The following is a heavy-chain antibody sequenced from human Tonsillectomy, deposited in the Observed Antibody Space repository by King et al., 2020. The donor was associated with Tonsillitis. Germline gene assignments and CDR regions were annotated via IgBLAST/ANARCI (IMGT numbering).Heavy chain of an antibody. CDR2: IIPMFASA. CDR1: GGTFGNSA. Sequence: VQLVESGAEVKKPGSSVRVSCRASGGTFGNSAISWVRQAPGQGLEWMGGIIPMFASASYAQNFQGRVTFTADESTSTAFMELRSLTPEDTAVYFCARDQGLTTHGDSDSWGQGTLVTVSS. V-gene: IGHV1-69*01. J-gene: IGHJ4*02. CDR3: ARDQGLTTHGDSDS. D-gene: IGHD4-11*01.